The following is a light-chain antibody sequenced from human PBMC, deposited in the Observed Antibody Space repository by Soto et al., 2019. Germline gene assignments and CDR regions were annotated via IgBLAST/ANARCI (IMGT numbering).Light chain of an antibody. V-gene: IGKV3-20*01. Sequence: SVFTHSPGTLSLSPVERATLSCRASHSVSSSYLAWYQQKPGQAPRLLIYSASTRASGIPDRFSGSGSGTEFTLTISSLQPDDFATYYCQQYDSVLGTFGPGTKVDIK. J-gene: IGKJ1*01. CDR1: HSVSSSY. CDR2: SAS. CDR3: QQYDSVLGT.